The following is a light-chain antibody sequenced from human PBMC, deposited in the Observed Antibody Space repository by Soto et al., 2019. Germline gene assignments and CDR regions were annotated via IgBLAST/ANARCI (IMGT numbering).Light chain of an antibody. CDR2: EVN. CDR3: ASWDYSLSGRV. CDR1: SNDVGGYNY. J-gene: IGLJ3*02. Sequence: QSALTQPPSASGSPGQSVTISCTGSSNDVGGYNYVSWYQQHPGKAPKLMIYEVNKRPSGVPDRFSGSKSGNTASLTVSGLQADDEADYYCASWDYSLSGRVFGGGTKLTVL. V-gene: IGLV2-8*01.